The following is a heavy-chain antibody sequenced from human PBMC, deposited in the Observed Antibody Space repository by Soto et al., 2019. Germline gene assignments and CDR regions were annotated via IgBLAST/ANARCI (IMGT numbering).Heavy chain of an antibody. CDR2: INPTTGGK. CDR3: TRKVATFNFDS. Sequence: QVHLVQSGAEVKKPGASVKVSCKASGYTFTGYYMHWVRQAPGQGLEWMGWINPTTGGKNFEQKFQGRLTMTRDTSISTAYMELSGLTSDDTAVYYCTRKVATFNFDSWGQGTLVTVSS. CDR1: GYTFTGYY. D-gene: IGHD5-12*01. J-gene: IGHJ4*02. V-gene: IGHV1-2*02.